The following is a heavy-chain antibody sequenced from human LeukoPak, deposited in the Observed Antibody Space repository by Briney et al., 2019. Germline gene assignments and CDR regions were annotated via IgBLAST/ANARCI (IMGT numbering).Heavy chain of an antibody. CDR1: GFTFSSYA. CDR2: ISGSGGST. D-gene: IGHD6-13*01. V-gene: IGHV3-23*01. Sequence: GGSLRLSCAASGFTFSSYAISWVRQAPGKGLEWVSAISGSGGSTYYADSVKGRFTISRDNSKNTLYLQMNSLRAEDTAVYYCAKGTLGSSWYADYWGQGTLVTVSS. CDR3: AKGTLGSSWYADY. J-gene: IGHJ4*02.